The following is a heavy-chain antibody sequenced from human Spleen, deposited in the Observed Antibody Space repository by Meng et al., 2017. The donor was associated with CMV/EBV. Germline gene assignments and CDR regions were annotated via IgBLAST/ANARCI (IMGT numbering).Heavy chain of an antibody. CDR1: DFSVSDNY. Sequence: GGSLRLSCAVSDFSVSDNYLSWVRQAPGKGLEWVSAISGSGGSTYYADSVKGRFTVSRDNSKNTLYLEMNSLRDEDTAIYFCARDLNEYYYDTSGFQYWGQGTLVTVSS. D-gene: IGHD3-22*01. CDR2: ISGSGGST. V-gene: IGHV3-23*01. J-gene: IGHJ4*02. CDR3: ARDLNEYYYDTSGFQY.